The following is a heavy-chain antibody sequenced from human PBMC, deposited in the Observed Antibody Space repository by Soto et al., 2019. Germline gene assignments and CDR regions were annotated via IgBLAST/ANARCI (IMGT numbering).Heavy chain of an antibody. Sequence: QVQLVESGGGLVKPGGSLRLSCAASGFTFRDYYMTWIRQAPGKGLDWVAYISSSGTGIYYADSVKSRLTISRDNTKNSLYLQMSSLRAEDTAVYYCARAYSDAFDIWGQGTMVTVSS. D-gene: IGHD2-15*01. CDR3: ARAYSDAFDI. V-gene: IGHV3-11*01. J-gene: IGHJ3*02. CDR1: GFTFRDYY. CDR2: ISSSGTGI.